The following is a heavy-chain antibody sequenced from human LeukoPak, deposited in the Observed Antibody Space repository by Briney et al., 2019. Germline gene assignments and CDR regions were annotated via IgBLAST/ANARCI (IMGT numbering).Heavy chain of an antibody. CDR2: INPNSGGT. D-gene: IGHD3-22*01. V-gene: IGHV1-2*02. Sequence: ASVKVSCKASGYTFTGYYMHWVRQAPGQGLKWMGWINPNSGGTNYAQKFQGRVTMTRDTSISTAYMELSRLRSDDTAVYYCARDPTYYYDSSGYDYWGQGTLVTVSS. CDR1: GYTFTGYY. J-gene: IGHJ4*02. CDR3: ARDPTYYYDSSGYDY.